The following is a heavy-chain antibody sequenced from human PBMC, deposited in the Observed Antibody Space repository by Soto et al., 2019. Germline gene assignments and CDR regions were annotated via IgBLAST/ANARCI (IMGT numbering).Heavy chain of an antibody. D-gene: IGHD5-12*01. Sequence: QVQLVESGGGVVQPGRSLRLSCAASGFTFRSYGMHWVRQAPGKGLEWVAVIWNDGSERYYADSVKGRFTISRDNSKNTLDLQMNCLRAEDTAVYYCARDRAGVGYNIDVWGQGTTVTVSS. CDR2: IWNDGSER. CDR3: ARDRAGVGYNIDV. V-gene: IGHV3-33*01. J-gene: IGHJ6*02. CDR1: GFTFRSYG.